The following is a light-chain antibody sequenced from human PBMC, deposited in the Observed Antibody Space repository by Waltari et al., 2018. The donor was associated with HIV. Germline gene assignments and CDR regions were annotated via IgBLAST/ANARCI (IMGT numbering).Light chain of an antibody. CDR1: TPTIDKTY. J-gene: IGLJ3*02. CDR3: GTWDTSLSVGV. V-gene: IGLV1-51*02. Sequence: QSVLTQPPSLSAAPGQRVTISCSGSTPTIDKTYVSRYQQPPGTAPKLLIYANDKRPSGIPDRFSGSQSGTSATLGITGLQTGDEADYYCGTWDTSLSVGVFGGGTKLTVL. CDR2: AND.